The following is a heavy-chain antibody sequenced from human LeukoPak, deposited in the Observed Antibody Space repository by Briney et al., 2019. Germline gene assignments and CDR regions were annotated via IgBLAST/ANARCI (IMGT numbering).Heavy chain of an antibody. D-gene: IGHD4-23*01. CDR2: IYYSGST. CDR1: GGSFSGYY. V-gene: IGHV4-34*01. Sequence: PSETLSLTCSVYGGSFSGYYWSWIRQPPGKGLEWIGSIYYSGSTYYNPSLKSRVTISVDTSKNQFSPKLSSVTAADTAVYYCARVYYGGKHFDYWGQGTLVTVSS. CDR3: ARVYYGGKHFDY. J-gene: IGHJ4*02.